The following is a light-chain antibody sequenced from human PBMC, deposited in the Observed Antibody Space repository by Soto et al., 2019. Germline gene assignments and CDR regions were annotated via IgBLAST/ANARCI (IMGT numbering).Light chain of an antibody. CDR2: KAS. J-gene: IGKJ1*01. Sequence: DIQMTQSPSTLSASVGDTVTITCRASQTLGTLLACYQQKPAKAPKLLIYKASTLESGVPSRFSGSGSGTEFTLTISSLQPDDFATYYCQQLNSYSEAFGQGTKVDI. CDR3: QQLNSYSEA. CDR1: QTLGTL. V-gene: IGKV1-5*03.